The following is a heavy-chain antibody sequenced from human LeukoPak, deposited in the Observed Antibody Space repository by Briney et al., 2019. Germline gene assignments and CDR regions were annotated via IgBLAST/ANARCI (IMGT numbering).Heavy chain of an antibody. J-gene: IGHJ4*02. D-gene: IGHD7-27*01. V-gene: IGHV1-2*06. CDR1: GYTFTGYF. Sequence: ASVKVSCKASGYTFTGYFMHWVRQAPRQGLEWMGRISPNSGGTNYAQKFQDRVTMTRNTSISTAYMELSSLRSDDTAVYYCARGPPNWGYDYWGPGTLVTVSS. CDR3: ARGPPNWGYDY. CDR2: ISPNSGGT.